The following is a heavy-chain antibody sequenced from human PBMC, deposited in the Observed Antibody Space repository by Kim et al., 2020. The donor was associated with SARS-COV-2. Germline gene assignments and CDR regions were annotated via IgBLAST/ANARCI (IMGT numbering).Heavy chain of an antibody. CDR3: ASTPYSSSLNWFDP. V-gene: IGHV1-69*13. D-gene: IGHD6-13*01. CDR2: IIPIFGTA. J-gene: IGHJ5*02. CDR1: GGTFSSYA. Sequence: SVKVSCKASGGTFSSYAISWVRQAPGQGLEWMGGIIPIFGTANYAQKFQGRVTITADESTSTAYMELSSLRSEDTAVYYCASTPYSSSLNWFDPWGQGTLVTVSS.